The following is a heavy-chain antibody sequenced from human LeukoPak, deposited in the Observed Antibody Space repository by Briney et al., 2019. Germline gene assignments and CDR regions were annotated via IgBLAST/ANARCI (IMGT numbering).Heavy chain of an antibody. Sequence: KPSETLSLTCTVSGGSISSSSYYWGWIRQPPGKGLEWIGSIHYSGSTNYNPSLKSRVIISVDTSNNQFSLKVSSVTAADTAVYYCARGGRGYSYEIDYWGQGTLVTVSS. D-gene: IGHD5-18*01. V-gene: IGHV4-39*07. CDR3: ARGGRGYSYEIDY. CDR2: IHYSGST. J-gene: IGHJ4*02. CDR1: GGSISSSSYY.